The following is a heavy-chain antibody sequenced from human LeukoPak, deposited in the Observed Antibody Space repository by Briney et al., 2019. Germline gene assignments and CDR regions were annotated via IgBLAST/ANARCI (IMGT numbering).Heavy chain of an antibody. Sequence: GESLKISCKGSGYSFTSYWIGWVRQMPGKGLEWMGIIYPGDSDTRYSPSFQGQVTISADKSISTAYLQWSSLKASDTAMYYCARQAAGGNYYYYYMDVWGKGTTVTVSS. CDR1: GYSFTSYW. J-gene: IGHJ6*03. CDR3: ARQAAGGNYYYYYMDV. D-gene: IGHD6-13*01. V-gene: IGHV5-51*01. CDR2: IYPGDSDT.